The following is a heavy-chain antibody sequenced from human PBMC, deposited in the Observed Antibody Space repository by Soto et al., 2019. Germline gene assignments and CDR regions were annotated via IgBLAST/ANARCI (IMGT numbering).Heavy chain of an antibody. CDR3: AKDLSSSLGWLDYYGMDV. CDR2: ISYDGSNK. V-gene: IGHV3-30*18. Sequence: GGSLRLSCAASGFTFSSYGMHWVRQAPGKGLEWVAVISYDGSNKYYADSVKGRFTISRDNSKNTLYLQMNSLRAEDTAVYYCAKDLSSSLGWLDYYGMDVWGQGTTVTVSS. J-gene: IGHJ6*02. CDR1: GFTFSSYG. D-gene: IGHD5-12*01.